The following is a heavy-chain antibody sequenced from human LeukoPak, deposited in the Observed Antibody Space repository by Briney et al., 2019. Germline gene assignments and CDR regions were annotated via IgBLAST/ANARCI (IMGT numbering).Heavy chain of an antibody. J-gene: IGHJ3*02. CDR1: GYTFTNYY. CDR2: IDPSAGST. D-gene: IGHD1-26*01. CDR3: ARDGNWAFDI. Sequence: ASVKVSCKASGYTFTNYYMHWVRQAPGQGLEWMGVIDPSAGSTTYAQKFQGRVTMTRDTATSTVYMELSSLRSEDTAVYYCARDGNWAFDIWGQGTMVTVSS. V-gene: IGHV1-46*01.